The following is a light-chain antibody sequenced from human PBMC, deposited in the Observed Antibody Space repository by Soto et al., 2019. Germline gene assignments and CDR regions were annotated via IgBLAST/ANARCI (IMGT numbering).Light chain of an antibody. CDR2: WAS. CDR3: QQYNNWPPCT. J-gene: IGKJ2*02. Sequence: DIVMTQSPDSLAVSLGERATINCKSSQSVLYSSNNKNYLAWYQQKPGQPPKLLIYWASTRESGVPDRFSGSGSGTDFTLTISSLQAEDVAVYYCQQYNNWPPCTFGQGTKLEIK. V-gene: IGKV4-1*01. CDR1: QSVLYSSNNKNY.